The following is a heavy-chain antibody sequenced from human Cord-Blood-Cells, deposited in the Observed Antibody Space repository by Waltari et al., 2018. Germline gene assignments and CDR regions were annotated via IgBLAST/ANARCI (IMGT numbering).Heavy chain of an antibody. CDR2: ITHSGST. CDR3: ARWDSNYAFDS. D-gene: IGHD4-4*01. Sequence: QVQLQQWGAGLLKPSETLSPTCAVYGGYFCGYYWSWIRQPPGKGLVWIGEITHSGSTNYNPSRKSRVTISVDTSKNQCSLKLSSVTAADTAVYYCARWDSNYAFDSWGQGTMVTVSS. CDR1: GGYFCGYY. J-gene: IGHJ3*02. V-gene: IGHV4-34*01.